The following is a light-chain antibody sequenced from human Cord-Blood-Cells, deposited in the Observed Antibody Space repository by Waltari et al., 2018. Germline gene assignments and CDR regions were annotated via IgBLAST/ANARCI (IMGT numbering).Light chain of an antibody. Sequence: DRVMTQSPDSLAVPLGERATINCKSSQSVLYSSNNKNYLAWYQQKPGQPPKLLIYWASTRESGVPDRFSGSGSGTDFTLTISSLQAEDVAVYYCQQYYSTPWTFGQGTKVEIK. CDR2: WAS. CDR1: QSVLYSSNNKNY. J-gene: IGKJ1*01. V-gene: IGKV4-1*01. CDR3: QQYYSTPWT.